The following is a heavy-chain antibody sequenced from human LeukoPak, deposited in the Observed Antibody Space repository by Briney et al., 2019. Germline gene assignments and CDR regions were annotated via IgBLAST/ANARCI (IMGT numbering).Heavy chain of an antibody. V-gene: IGHV3-48*03. CDR2: ISSRGSTI. J-gene: IGHJ6*03. CDR1: GFTFSSYE. CDR3: ARGGWYYYYMDV. D-gene: IGHD2-15*01. Sequence: GGSLRLSCAASGFTFSSYEMNWVRQAPGKGLEWVSYISSRGSTIYYADSVEGRLTISRDNAKNSMYLQMNSLRAEDTAVYYCARGGWYYYYMDVWGKGTTVTISS.